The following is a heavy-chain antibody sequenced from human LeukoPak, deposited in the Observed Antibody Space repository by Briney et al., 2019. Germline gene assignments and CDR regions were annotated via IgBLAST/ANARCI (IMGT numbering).Heavy chain of an antibody. V-gene: IGHV4-38-2*01. CDR3: ARGDFWSGCRTIDY. D-gene: IGHD3-3*01. J-gene: IGHJ4*02. CDR2: IHHSGRT. Sequence: SETLSLTCAVSGYSISSGSYWGWIRQPPGKGLEWIGSIHHSGRTYYNPSLKSRVTISVDTSKNQFSLKVNSVTAADTAVYYCARGDFWSGCRTIDYWGQGTLVTVSS. CDR1: GYSISSGSY.